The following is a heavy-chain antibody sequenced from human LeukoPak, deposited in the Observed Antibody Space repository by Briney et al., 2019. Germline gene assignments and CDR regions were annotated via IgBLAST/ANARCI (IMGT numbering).Heavy chain of an antibody. CDR2: IYYSGST. CDR1: GGSISSSSYY. D-gene: IGHD3-22*01. J-gene: IGHJ4*02. CDR3: ATLRSITVIVVVSPGLFDY. Sequence: SETLSLTCTVSGGSISSSSYYWGWIRQPPGKGLEWVGSIYYSGSTYYNPSLKGRVAISVDTSKNQFSLKLCSVTAADTAVYYCATLRSITVIVVVSPGLFDYWGQGTLVTVSS. V-gene: IGHV4-39*01.